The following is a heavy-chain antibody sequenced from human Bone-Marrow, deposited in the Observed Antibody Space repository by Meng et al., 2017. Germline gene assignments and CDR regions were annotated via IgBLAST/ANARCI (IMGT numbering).Heavy chain of an antibody. CDR2: INYSGRT. CDR1: GGSSSTYY. Sequence: QVQLQESSPGLGKPSETLSLTCTVSGGSSSTYYWSWIRQSPEKGLEWIGYINYSGRTNYIPSLRSRATISVDPSKNQFSLNLRSVTAADTAVYYCARGPSHGGSYSDYWGQGTLVTVSS. CDR3: ARGPSHGGSYSDY. V-gene: IGHV4-59*01. J-gene: IGHJ4*02. D-gene: IGHD2-21*02.